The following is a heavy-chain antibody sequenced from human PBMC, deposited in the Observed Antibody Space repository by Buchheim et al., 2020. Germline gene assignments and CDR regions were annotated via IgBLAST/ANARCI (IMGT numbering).Heavy chain of an antibody. J-gene: IGHJ6*02. CDR3: AKDNTLAPPLANYYYGMDV. Sequence: EVQLVESGGGLVQPGGSLRLSCAASGFTFSGYAMSWVRQAPGKGLEWVSAISGSGGSTYYADSVKGRFTISSDNSKNTLYLQMNSLRAEDTAVYYCAKDNTLAPPLANYYYGMDVWGQGTT. CDR1: GFTFSGYA. D-gene: IGHD1-1*01. V-gene: IGHV3-23*04. CDR2: ISGSGGST.